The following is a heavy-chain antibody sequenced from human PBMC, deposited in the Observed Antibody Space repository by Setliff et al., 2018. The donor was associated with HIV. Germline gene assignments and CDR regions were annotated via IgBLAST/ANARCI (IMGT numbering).Heavy chain of an antibody. CDR1: GYNFTNYG. CDR3: AREKYGDKFDY. CDR2: IGTYSGNT. J-gene: IGHJ4*02. Sequence: ASVKVSFKASGYNFTNYGIGWVRQAPGQGLEYLGWIGTYSGNTDYAQSVQGRVTMTRDTSTGTVYMDLRSLRSDDTAMYYCAREKYGDKFDYWGQGTLVTVSS. V-gene: IGHV1-18*01. D-gene: IGHD2-8*01.